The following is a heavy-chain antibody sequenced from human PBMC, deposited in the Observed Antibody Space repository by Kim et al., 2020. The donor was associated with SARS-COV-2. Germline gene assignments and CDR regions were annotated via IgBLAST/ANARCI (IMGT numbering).Heavy chain of an antibody. D-gene: IGHD6-19*01. J-gene: IGHJ5*02. Sequence: SETLSLTCTVSGGSISSYYWSWIRQPPGKGLEWIGYIYYSGSTNHNPSLKSRVTISVDTSKNQFSLKLSSVTAADTAVYYCAREEAGPNHWFDPWGQGTLVTVSS. CDR3: AREEAGPNHWFDP. CDR1: GGSISSYY. CDR2: IYYSGST. V-gene: IGHV4-59*01.